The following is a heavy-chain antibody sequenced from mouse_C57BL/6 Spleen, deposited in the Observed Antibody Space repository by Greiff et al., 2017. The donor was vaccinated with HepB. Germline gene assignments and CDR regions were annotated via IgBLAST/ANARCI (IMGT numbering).Heavy chain of an antibody. V-gene: IGHV5-4*03. CDR2: ISDGGSYT. CDR3: ASSFYDYEAWFAY. CDR1: GFTFSSYA. Sequence: EVMLVESGGGLVKPGGSLKLSCAASGFTFSSYAMSWVRQTPEKRLEWVATISDGGSYTYYPDNVKGRFTISRDNAKNNLYLQMSHLKSEDTAMYDCASSFYDYEAWFAYWGQGTLVTVSA. J-gene: IGHJ3*01. D-gene: IGHD2-4*01.